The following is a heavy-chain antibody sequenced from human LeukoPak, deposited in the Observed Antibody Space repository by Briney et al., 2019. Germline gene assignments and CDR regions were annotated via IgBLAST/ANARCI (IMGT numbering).Heavy chain of an antibody. V-gene: IGHV3-23*01. D-gene: IGHD2-8*01. Sequence: GGSLRLSCAASGFTFSNYGLSWVRQAPGKGLEWVSTFRGNSNSTYYADSVKGRFTLSRDTPKNTFYLQMNSLRAEDTALYYCARAVDNANYFMYYFDHWGQGTLVTVSS. J-gene: IGHJ4*02. CDR1: GFTFSNYG. CDR3: ARAVDNANYFMYYFDH. CDR2: FRGNSNST.